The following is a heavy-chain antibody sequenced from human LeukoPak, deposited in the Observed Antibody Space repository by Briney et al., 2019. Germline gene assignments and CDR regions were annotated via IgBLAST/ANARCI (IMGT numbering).Heavy chain of an antibody. V-gene: IGHV7-4-1*02. CDR2: IDTNTGIP. CDR1: GYTFINFA. Sequence: ASVKVSCKASGYTFINFAMNWVRQAPGQGLEWMGWIDTNTGIPTYAQGFTGRFVFSSDTSVSTVYLQITSLQAEDAAVYYCARDPGSQRVNRLARRGDYWGQGTLVTVSS. D-gene: IGHD1-14*01. CDR3: ARDPGSQRVNRLARRGDY. J-gene: IGHJ4*02.